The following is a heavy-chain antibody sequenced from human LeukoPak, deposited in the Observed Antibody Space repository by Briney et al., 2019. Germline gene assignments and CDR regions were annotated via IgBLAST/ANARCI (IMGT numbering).Heavy chain of an antibody. V-gene: IGHV1-2*02. J-gene: IGHJ4*02. CDR2: IYPNSGGT. CDR3: ARASRPTVTIDPYYFDY. D-gene: IGHD4-17*01. Sequence: ASVKVSCKASGYTFIGYYMHWVRQAPAQGLGWMGWIYPNSGGTNYPPKFQGRVTMTRDTSITTAYMKLRRLRSDDTAVYYCARASRPTVTIDPYYFDYWGQGTLVTVSS. CDR1: GYTFIGYY.